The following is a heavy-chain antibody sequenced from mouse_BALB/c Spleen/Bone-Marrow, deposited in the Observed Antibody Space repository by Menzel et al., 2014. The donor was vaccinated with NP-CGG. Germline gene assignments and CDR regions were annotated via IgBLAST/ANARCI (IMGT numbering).Heavy chain of an antibody. CDR1: SYTFTDYA. Sequence: VKLQESGPELERPGVSVKISCKGSSYTFTDYAMHWVKQSHAKSLEWIGVISTYYGNTNYNQKFKGKATMTVDKSSSTAYMELARLTSEDSAVYYCARGDYDYAMDYWGQGTSVTVSS. J-gene: IGHJ4*01. CDR2: ISTYYGNT. V-gene: IGHV1-67*01. D-gene: IGHD2-4*01. CDR3: ARGDYDYAMDY.